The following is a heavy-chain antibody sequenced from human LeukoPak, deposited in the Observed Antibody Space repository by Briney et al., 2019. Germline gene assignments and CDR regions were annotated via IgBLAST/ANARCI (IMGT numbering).Heavy chain of an antibody. J-gene: IGHJ4*02. CDR2: IYHSGST. D-gene: IGHD5-24*01. CDR1: GGSISSGGYS. CDR3: ARAEMATVVYFDY. V-gene: IGHV4-30-2*01. Sequence: SQTLSLTCAVSGGSISSGGYSWSWIRQPPGKGLEWIGYIYHSGSTYYNPSLKSRVTISVDRSKNQFSLKLSSVTAADTAVYYCARAEMATVVYFDYWGQGTLVTVSS.